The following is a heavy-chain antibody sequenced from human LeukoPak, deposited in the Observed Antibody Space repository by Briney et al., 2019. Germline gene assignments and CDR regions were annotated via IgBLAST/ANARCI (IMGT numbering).Heavy chain of an antibody. CDR1: GYSFTSYW. J-gene: IGHJ4*02. CDR2: IYPGDSDT. Sequence: KPGESLKISCKGSGYSFTSYWIGWVRQMPGKGPEWMGIIYPGDSDTRYSPSFQGQVTISADKSISTAYLQWSSLKASDTAMYYCARGQDYGGYMAPFDYWGQGTLVTVSS. CDR3: ARGQDYGGYMAPFDY. D-gene: IGHD5-12*01. V-gene: IGHV5-51*01.